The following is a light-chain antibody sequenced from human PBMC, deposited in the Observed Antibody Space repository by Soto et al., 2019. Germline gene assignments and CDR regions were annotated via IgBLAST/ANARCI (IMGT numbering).Light chain of an antibody. V-gene: IGKV3-20*01. CDR3: QQYGSPPLT. CDR1: QSVSSTY. Sequence: EILLTQSPGTLSFSPGERATLSCRSSQSVSSTYLAWYQQKFGQAPRLLIHAASSRATGIPDRFSGSGSGTDFTLTISRLEPEDFAVYYCQQYGSPPLTFGGGTKVDI. J-gene: IGKJ4*01. CDR2: AAS.